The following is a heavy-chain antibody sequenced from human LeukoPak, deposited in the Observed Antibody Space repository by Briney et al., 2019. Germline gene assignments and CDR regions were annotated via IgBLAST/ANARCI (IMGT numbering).Heavy chain of an antibody. J-gene: IGHJ4*02. CDR2: ISGSGGST. CDR3: AKTAEYSSSASQPTLFDY. D-gene: IGHD6-6*01. CDR1: GFTFSSYA. V-gene: IGHV3-23*01. Sequence: GGSLRLSCAASGFTFSSYAMSWVRQAPGKGLEWVSAISGSGGSTYYADSVKGRFTISRDNSKNTLYLQMNSLRAEDTAVYYCAKTAEYSSSASQPTLFDYWGQGTLVTVSS.